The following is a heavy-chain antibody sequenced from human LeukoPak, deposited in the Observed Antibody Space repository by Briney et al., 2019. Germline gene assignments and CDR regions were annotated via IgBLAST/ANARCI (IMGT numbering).Heavy chain of an antibody. CDR3: ARDPAQIAAAGFDY. CDR1: GFTFSSYS. CDR2: ISSSSSYI. J-gene: IGHJ4*02. Sequence: GGSLRLSCAASGFTFSSYSMNWVRQAPGKGLEWISSISSSSSYIYYADSVKGRFTISRDNAKNSLYLQMNSLRAEDTAVYYCARDPAQIAAAGFDYWGQGTLVTVSS. D-gene: IGHD6-13*01. V-gene: IGHV3-21*01.